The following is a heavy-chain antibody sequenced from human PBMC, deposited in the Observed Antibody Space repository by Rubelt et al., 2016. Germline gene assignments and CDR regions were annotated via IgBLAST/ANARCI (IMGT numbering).Heavy chain of an antibody. D-gene: IGHD3-16*01. V-gene: IGHV4-34*01. CDR3: VGVDGSAYLFDS. J-gene: IGHJ4*02. Sequence: QVQLQQWGAGLLKPSETLSLTCAVYRGSSSGYYWSWIRQPPGKGLEWIGESNDFGSTNYKPSLKSRVTISIDTSKKQFSLKLSVVTPADTAMYFCVGVDGSAYLFDSWGQGSLVTVSS. CDR1: RGSSSGYY. CDR2: SNDFGST.